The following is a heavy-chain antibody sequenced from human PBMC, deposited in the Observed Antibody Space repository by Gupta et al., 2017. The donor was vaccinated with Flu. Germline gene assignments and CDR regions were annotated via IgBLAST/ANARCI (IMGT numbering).Heavy chain of an antibody. CDR3: AREYCSGGSCYQTIDY. V-gene: IGHV3-11*05. D-gene: IGHD2-15*01. CDR1: GFTFRDYY. J-gene: IGHJ4*02. CDR2: ISSSSSYT. Sequence: QVQLVESGGGLVKPGGSLRLPCAGYGFTFRDYYMSWIRQGPGKGLEWVSYISSSSSYTNYADSVKGRFTISRDNAKNSLYLQMNSLRAEDTAVYYCAREYCSGGSCYQTIDYWGQGTLVTVSS.